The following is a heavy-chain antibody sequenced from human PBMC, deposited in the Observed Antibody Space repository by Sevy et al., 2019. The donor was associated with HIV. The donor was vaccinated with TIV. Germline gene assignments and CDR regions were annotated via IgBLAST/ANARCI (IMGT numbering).Heavy chain of an antibody. D-gene: IGHD3-3*01. CDR3: GKVSIFGVGGFYDY. V-gene: IGHV3-23*01. CDR1: GFTFSNYA. J-gene: IGHJ4*02. CDR2: ISGSGTST. Sequence: GGSLRLSCAASGFTFSNYAMNWVRQAPGKGLEWVSGISGSGTSTYYTDSVKGRFTISRDNSKNTVYLQMNNLRAEDTAVYYCGKVSIFGVGGFYDYWGQGTLVTVSS.